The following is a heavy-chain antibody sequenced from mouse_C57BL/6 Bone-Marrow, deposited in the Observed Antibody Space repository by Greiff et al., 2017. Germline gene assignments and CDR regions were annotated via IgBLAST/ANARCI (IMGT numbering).Heavy chain of an antibody. CDR1: GYTFTDYY. D-gene: IGHD2-4*01. J-gene: IGHJ3*01. CDR2: IGPGSGST. V-gene: IGHV1-77*01. Sequence: QVQLQQSGAELVKPGASVKISCKASGYTFTDYYINWVKQRPGQGLEWIGKIGPGSGSTYYNEKFKGKATLTADKSSSTAYMQLSSLTSEDSAVYFCARESIYYDYDRSWFPYWGQGTLVTVSA. CDR3: ARESIYYDYDRSWFPY.